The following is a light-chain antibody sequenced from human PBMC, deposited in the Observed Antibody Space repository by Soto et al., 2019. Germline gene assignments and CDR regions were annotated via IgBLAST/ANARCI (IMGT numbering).Light chain of an antibody. Sequence: EIVMTQSPATLSVSPGERATLSCRASQSVSSNLAWYQQKPGQAPRLLIYSASTRATGISARFSGSGSGPEFTLTISSLQSEDFAVYYCQQYNNWPQTFGQGTKVEIK. J-gene: IGKJ1*01. CDR2: SAS. CDR1: QSVSSN. CDR3: QQYNNWPQT. V-gene: IGKV3-15*01.